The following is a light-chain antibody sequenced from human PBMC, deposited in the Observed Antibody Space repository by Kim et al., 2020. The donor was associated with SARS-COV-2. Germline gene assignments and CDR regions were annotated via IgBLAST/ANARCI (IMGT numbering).Light chain of an antibody. CDR1: SSNIGRKN. CDR2: KNS. V-gene: IGLV1-47*01. Sequence: ELTQPPSASGTPGQTVTISCSGSSSNIGRKNVNWYQQFPGTAPKLLIHKNSRRPSGVPDRFSGSKSGTSASLAISGLRSEDEADYYCSAWDDSLGGKVFGTGTKVTVL. J-gene: IGLJ1*01. CDR3: SAWDDSLGGKV.